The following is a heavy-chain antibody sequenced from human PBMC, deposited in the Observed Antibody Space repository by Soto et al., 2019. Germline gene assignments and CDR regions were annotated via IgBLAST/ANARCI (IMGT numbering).Heavy chain of an antibody. D-gene: IGHD3-16*01. CDR1: GGSISSYY. V-gene: IGHV4-59*01. CDR2: IYYSGST. Sequence: PSETLSLTCTVSGGSISSYYWSWIRQPPGKGLEWIGYIYYSGSTNYNPSLKSRVTISVDTSKNQFSLKLSSVTAADTAVYYCARIGSHYYYGMDVWGQGTTVTVSS. J-gene: IGHJ6*02. CDR3: ARIGSHYYYGMDV.